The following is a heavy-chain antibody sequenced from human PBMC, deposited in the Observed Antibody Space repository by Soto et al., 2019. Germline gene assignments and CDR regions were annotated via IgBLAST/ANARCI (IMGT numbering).Heavy chain of an antibody. V-gene: IGHV5-51*01. CDR2: MYPGDSDT. CDR3: ARLPRACNKTSCYYADH. Sequence: GGSLKISCRGSGYDFNTNWFGWVRQLPGRGLEWVGIMYPGDSDTRYNPSLQGHVTLSVDVTVSTAFLQWRSLGTSDTGMYFCARLPRACNKTSCYYADHWGQGTQFTVSS. J-gene: IGHJ4*02. CDR1: GYDFNTNW. D-gene: IGHD3-3*01.